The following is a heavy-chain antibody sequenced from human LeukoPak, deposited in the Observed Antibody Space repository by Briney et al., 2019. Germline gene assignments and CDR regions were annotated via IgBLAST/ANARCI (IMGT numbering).Heavy chain of an antibody. J-gene: IGHJ4*02. CDR3: ARDLNYDFWSGPYFDY. Sequence: KSGGSLRLSCAASGFNFNSYGMNWVRQAPGKGLEWVSSISSSSSYIYYADSVKGRFTISRDNAKNSLYLQMNSLRAEDTAVYYCARDLNYDFWSGPYFDYWGQAPLVTVSS. CDR1: GFNFNSYG. V-gene: IGHV3-21*01. D-gene: IGHD3-3*01. CDR2: ISSSSSYI.